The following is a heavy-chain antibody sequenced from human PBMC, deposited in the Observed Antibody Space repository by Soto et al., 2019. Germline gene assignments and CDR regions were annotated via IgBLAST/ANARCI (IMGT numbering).Heavy chain of an antibody. CDR3: ARGGALSTSWYWGDGLDS. Sequence: QVQLEQSGSEVKKSGSSVKVSCKASGYSFSSHAITWVRQAPGQGLEWMGGIIPVFGTPSYAQKFQGRVTISRDKFTKTSYLELRSLRSEDTAVYYCARGGALSTSWYWGDGLDSWGQGTQVTVSS. D-gene: IGHD6-13*01. V-gene: IGHV1-69*06. J-gene: IGHJ4*02. CDR1: GYSFSSHA. CDR2: IIPVFGTP.